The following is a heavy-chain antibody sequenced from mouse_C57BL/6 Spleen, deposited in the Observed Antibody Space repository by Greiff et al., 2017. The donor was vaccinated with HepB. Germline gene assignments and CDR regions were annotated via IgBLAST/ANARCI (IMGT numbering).Heavy chain of an antibody. D-gene: IGHD1-1*01. Sequence: VQRVESGAELVKPGASVKISCKASGYAFSSYWMNWVKQRPGKGLEWIGQIYPGDGDTNYNGKFKGKATLTADKSSSTAYMQLSSLTSEDSAVYFCARGGGSSFYWYFDVWGTGTTVTVSS. CDR2: IYPGDGDT. J-gene: IGHJ1*03. CDR3: ARGGGSSFYWYFDV. CDR1: GYAFSSYW. V-gene: IGHV1-80*01.